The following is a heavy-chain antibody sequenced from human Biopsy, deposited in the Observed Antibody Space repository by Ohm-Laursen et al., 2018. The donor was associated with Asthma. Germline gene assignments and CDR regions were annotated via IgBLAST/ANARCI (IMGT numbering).Heavy chain of an antibody. Sequence: GSSVKVSCKASGGTFGNYAISWVRQAPGLGLEWTGGISPVFGSTNIAQKFQGRVTISADIFTKTAYLEVSSLRSDDTAVYYCASPSSSREILYYYYNMDIWGQGTAVTV. CDR3: ASPSSSREILYYYYNMDI. D-gene: IGHD6-13*01. V-gene: IGHV1-69*06. CDR1: GGTFGNYA. J-gene: IGHJ6*02. CDR2: ISPVFGST.